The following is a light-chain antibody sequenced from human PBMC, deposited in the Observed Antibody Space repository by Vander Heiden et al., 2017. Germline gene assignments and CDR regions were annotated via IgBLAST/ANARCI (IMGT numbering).Light chain of an antibody. CDR3: LSYTSGSTAGV. CDR2: DDR. V-gene: IGLV2-14*01. CDR1: SRDVCGYHY. J-gene: IGLJ1*01. Sequence: QSALTQPASVSGSPGQASPIPCTGTSRDVCGYHYISGFQHHPGKAPKLLTYDDRKRPSGVSIRFSGSKSADTATLTITGLRAEGEADYYCLSYTSGSTAGVFGTGTKLTVL.